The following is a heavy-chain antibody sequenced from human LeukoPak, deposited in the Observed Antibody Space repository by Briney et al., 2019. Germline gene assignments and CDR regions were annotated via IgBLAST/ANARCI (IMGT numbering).Heavy chain of an antibody. CDR1: GGSLSSYY. J-gene: IGHJ4*02. D-gene: IGHD2-2*01. Sequence: KPSETLAPTFTVPGGSLSSYYWSWIRQPPGKGLGWIGYIYYSGSTNYNPSLKSRVTISVDTSKNQFSLKLSSVTAADTAVYYCARAGYCSSTSCYAGYFDYWGQGTLVTVSS. CDR2: IYYSGST. V-gene: IGHV4-59*01. CDR3: ARAGYCSSTSCYAGYFDY.